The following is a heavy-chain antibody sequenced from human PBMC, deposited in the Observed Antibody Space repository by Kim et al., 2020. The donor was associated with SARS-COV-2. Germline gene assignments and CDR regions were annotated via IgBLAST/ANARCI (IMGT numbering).Heavy chain of an antibody. CDR3: ARSEGVVEGLGY. D-gene: IGHD2-21*01. CDR2: IYYSGST. Sequence: SETLSLTCTVSGGSISSYYWSWIRQPPGKGLEWIGYIYYSGSTNYNPSLKSRVTISVDTSKNQFSLKLSSVTAADTAVYYCARSEGVVEGLGYWGQGTLVTVSS. J-gene: IGHJ4*02. V-gene: IGHV4-59*01. CDR1: GGSISSYY.